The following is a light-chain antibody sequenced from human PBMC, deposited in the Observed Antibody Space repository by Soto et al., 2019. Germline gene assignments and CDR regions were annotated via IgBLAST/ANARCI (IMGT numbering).Light chain of an antibody. Sequence: QSALTQPPSASGSPGQSVTISCTGTSSDVGRYIYVSWYQQHPGKAPKIIMYEVSKRPSGVPDRFSGSKSGNTASLTVSGLHAEDEADYYCSSYGGSNNYVFGTGTKLTVL. V-gene: IGLV2-8*01. J-gene: IGLJ1*01. CDR3: SSYGGSNNYV. CDR2: EVS. CDR1: SSDVGRYIY.